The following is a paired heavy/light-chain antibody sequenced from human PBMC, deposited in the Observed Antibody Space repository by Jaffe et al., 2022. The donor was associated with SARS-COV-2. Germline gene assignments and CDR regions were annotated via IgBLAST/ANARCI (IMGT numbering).Heavy chain of an antibody. CDR2: IYPGDSDT. CDR3: ARHQAPRSIIGGGDAFDI. V-gene: IGHV5-51*01. Sequence: EVQLVQSGAEVKKPGESLKISCQGSGYSFTNYWIGWVRQMPGEGLEWMGIIYPGDSDTRYSPSFQGQVTISADTSSNTAYLQWSGLKASDTAMYYCARHQAPRSIIGGGDAFDIWGQGSMLTVSS. D-gene: IGHD3-16*01. CDR1: GYSFTNYW. J-gene: IGHJ3*02.
Light chain of an antibody. J-gene: IGLJ3*02. CDR1: SGINVETYK. CDR3: MIWHSSAVV. CDR2: YKSDSDK. Sequence: QAVLTQPSSLSASPGASASLTCTFRSGINVETYKIYWYQQKPGSPPRYLLRYKSDSDKQQGSGVPSRFSGSKDASANAGILLISGLQSEDEADYYCMIWHSSAVVFGGGTKLTVL. V-gene: IGLV5-45*02.